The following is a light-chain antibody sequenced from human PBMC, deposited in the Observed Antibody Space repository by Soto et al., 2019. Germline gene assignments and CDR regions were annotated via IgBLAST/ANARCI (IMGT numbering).Light chain of an antibody. CDR3: QQYNSWPRT. J-gene: IGKJ1*01. CDR2: GAS. CDR1: QSVSSY. V-gene: IGKV3-15*01. Sequence: EIVMTQSPATLSVSPGERATISCRASQSVSSYLAWYQQKPGQAPRLLIYGASTRATGIPARFSGSGSGTEFTLTISSLQSEDFAVYYCQQYNSWPRTFGQGTKVEIK.